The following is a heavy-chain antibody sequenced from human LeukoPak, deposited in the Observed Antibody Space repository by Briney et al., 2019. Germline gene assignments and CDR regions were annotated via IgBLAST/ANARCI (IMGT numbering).Heavy chain of an antibody. V-gene: IGHV3-7*01. Sequence: GGSLRLSCVVSRFTFSSHWMTWVRQVPGKGLEWVAHIKPDGSQRNYVNSVKGRFTISRDNAKNSLYLHMNNLGVDDTAVYYCARDTAEGLDYWGQGTLVTVSP. J-gene: IGHJ4*02. D-gene: IGHD1-14*01. CDR3: ARDTAEGLDY. CDR1: RFTFSSHW. CDR2: IKPDGSQR.